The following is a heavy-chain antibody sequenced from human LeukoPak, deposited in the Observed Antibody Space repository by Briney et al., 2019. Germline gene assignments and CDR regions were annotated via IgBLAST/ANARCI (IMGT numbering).Heavy chain of an antibody. CDR2: ISGNGERT. CDR3: AKGMGATIVYYYYAMDV. V-gene: IGHV3-23*01. CDR1: GFTFSSYA. J-gene: IGHJ6*02. D-gene: IGHD1-26*01. Sequence: GGSLRLSCAASGFTFSSYAMSWVRQAPGKGLEWVSAISGNGERTYYADSEKGRLTISRDNSKNTLYPQMSSLRADDTAVYYCAKGMGATIVYYYYAMDVWGQGTTVTVSS.